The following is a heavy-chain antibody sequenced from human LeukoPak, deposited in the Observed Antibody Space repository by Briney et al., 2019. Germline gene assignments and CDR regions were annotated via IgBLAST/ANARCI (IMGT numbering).Heavy chain of an antibody. CDR3: AMQNAKAYGDYWYLDL. D-gene: IGHD4-17*01. CDR1: GYTFTGYY. J-gene: IGHJ2*01. V-gene: IGHV1-2*02. CDR2: INPNSGGT. Sequence: ASVKVSCKASGYTFTGYYMHWVRQAAGQGLEWMGWINPNSGGTNYAQKFQGRVTMTRDTSISTAYMELSRLRSDDTTVYYCAMQNAKAYGDYWYLDLWGRGTLVTVSS.